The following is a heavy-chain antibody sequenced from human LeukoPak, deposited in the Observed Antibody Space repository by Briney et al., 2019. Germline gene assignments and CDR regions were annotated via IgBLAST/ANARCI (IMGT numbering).Heavy chain of an antibody. D-gene: IGHD2-8*01. CDR3: ARAPLGYCTNGVCYTGFDY. CDR1: GGTFSSYA. V-gene: IGHV1-69*05. J-gene: IGHJ4*02. Sequence: SVKVSCKASGGTFSSYAISWVRPAPGQGLEWMGGIIPIFGTANYAQKFQGRVTITTDESTSTAYMELSSLRSEDTAVYYCARAPLGYCTNGVCYTGFDYWGQGTLVTVSS. CDR2: IIPIFGTA.